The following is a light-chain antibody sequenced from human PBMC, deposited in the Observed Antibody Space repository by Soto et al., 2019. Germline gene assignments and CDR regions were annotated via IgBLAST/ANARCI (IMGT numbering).Light chain of an antibody. V-gene: IGKV3-20*01. Sequence: EIVLTQSPGTLSLSPGERATLSCRASQSVSSSYLAWYQQKPGQAPRLLIYGASCRATGIPDRFSGSGSGTDVTLTISRLEPEDFAVYYCQQYGRSPLITFGQGTRLEIK. J-gene: IGKJ5*01. CDR2: GAS. CDR1: QSVSSSY. CDR3: QQYGRSPLIT.